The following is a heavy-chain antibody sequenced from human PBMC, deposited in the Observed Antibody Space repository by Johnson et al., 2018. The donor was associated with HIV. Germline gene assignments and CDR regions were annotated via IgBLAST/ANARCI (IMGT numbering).Heavy chain of an antibody. CDR3: AKDLYSSSWTNDAFDI. CDR2: IWYDGTNR. Sequence: QVRLVESGGGVVQPGRSLRLSCAASGFTFSSYGMHWVRQAPGKGLEWVAVIWYDGTNRYYGDSVKGRFTISRDNSKNTVYLQMNGLRAEDTAVYHCAKDLYSSSWTNDAFDIWGQGTMVSVSS. J-gene: IGHJ3*02. D-gene: IGHD6-13*01. V-gene: IGHV3-33*06. CDR1: GFTFSSYG.